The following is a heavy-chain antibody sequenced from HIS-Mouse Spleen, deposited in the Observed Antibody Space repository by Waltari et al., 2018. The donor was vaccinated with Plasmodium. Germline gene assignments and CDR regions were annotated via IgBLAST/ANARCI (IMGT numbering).Heavy chain of an antibody. CDR1: GGSFSGYY. V-gene: IGHV4-34*01. CDR2: INHSGST. D-gene: IGHD3-22*01. J-gene: IGHJ4*02. CDR3: VRVITLMIPHFAY. Sequence: VYGGSFSGYYWSWIRQPPGKGLEWIGEINHSGSTNYNPSLKSRVTISVGTSKDQFSLSLRSVTAADTAVYFCVRVITLMIPHFAYWGQGTLVTVSS.